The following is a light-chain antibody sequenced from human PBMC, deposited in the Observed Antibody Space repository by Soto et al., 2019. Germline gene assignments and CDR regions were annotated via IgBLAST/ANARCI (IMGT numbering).Light chain of an antibody. Sequence: IQMTQSPSTLSASVGDRVTITCRASQSISSYLAWYQQKPGKAPKLLIYRASNLEGGVPSRFRGSGSGTEFTLSISSLQPDDFATYYCQQYKTYSTTFGQGTKLEIK. CDR3: QQYKTYSTT. CDR2: RAS. J-gene: IGKJ2*01. V-gene: IGKV1-5*03. CDR1: QSISSY.